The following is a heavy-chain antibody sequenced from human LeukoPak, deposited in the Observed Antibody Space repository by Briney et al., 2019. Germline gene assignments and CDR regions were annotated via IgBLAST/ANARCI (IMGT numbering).Heavy chain of an antibody. CDR3: ARRGISSSWYFDY. Sequence: GESLKISCKGSGYSFTSYWIVWVRQMPGKGLEWMGIIYPGDSDTRYSPSFQGQVTISADKSISTAYLQWSSLKASDTAMYYCARRGISSSWYFDYWGQGTLVTVSS. D-gene: IGHD6-13*01. V-gene: IGHV5-51*01. J-gene: IGHJ4*02. CDR2: IYPGDSDT. CDR1: GYSFTSYW.